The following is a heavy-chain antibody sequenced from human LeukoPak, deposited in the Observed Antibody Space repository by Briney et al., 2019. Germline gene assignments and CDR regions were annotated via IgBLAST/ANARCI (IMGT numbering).Heavy chain of an antibody. CDR1: GGAISSGDSY. CDR3: ALTEYYDSSGYYFDY. J-gene: IGHJ4*02. V-gene: IGHV4-30-4*01. D-gene: IGHD3-22*01. CDR2: IYYSGST. Sequence: SETLSLTCTVSGGAISSGDSYWGWIRQPPGKGLEWIGYIYYSGSTYYNPSPKSRVTISVDTSKNQFSLKLSSVPAADTAVYYCALTEYYDSSGYYFDYWGQGTLVTVSS.